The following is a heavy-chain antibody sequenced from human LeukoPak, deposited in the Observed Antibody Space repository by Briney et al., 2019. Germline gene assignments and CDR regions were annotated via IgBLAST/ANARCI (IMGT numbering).Heavy chain of an antibody. CDR2: ISYDGSNK. Sequence: RGGSLRLSCAASGFTFSSYAMHWVRQAPGKGLEWVAVISYDGSNKYYADSVKGRFTISRDNSKNTVYLQMNSLRAEDTAVYYCARGRAAAVSWYFDYWGQGTLVTVSS. CDR3: ARGRAAAVSWYFDY. CDR1: GFTFSSYA. V-gene: IGHV3-30*04. D-gene: IGHD6-13*01. J-gene: IGHJ4*02.